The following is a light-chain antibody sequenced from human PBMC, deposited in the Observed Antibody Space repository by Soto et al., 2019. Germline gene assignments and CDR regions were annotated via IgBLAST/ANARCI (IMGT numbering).Light chain of an antibody. CDR1: SGSIASNY. CDR3: QSCDSSIVV. V-gene: IGLV6-57*04. Sequence: NFMLTQPHSVSESPGKTVTISCTRSSGSIASNYVQWYQQRPGSAPTTVIYEDNQRPSGVPDRFSGSIDSSSNSASLTISGLKTEDEADYYCQSCDSSIVVFGGGTKLTVL. J-gene: IGLJ2*01. CDR2: EDN.